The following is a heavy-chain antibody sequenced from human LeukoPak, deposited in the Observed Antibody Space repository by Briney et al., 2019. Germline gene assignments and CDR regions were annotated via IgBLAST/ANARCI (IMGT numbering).Heavy chain of an antibody. D-gene: IGHD6-19*01. Sequence: ASVKVSCKASGGTFSSYAISWVRQAPGQGLEWMGRIIPIFGIANYAQKFQGRVTITADKSTSTAYMELSSLRSEDTAVYYCARDSTAVVGWNWFDPWGQGTLVTVSS. J-gene: IGHJ5*02. CDR3: ARDSTAVVGWNWFDP. CDR2: IIPIFGIA. V-gene: IGHV1-69*04. CDR1: GGTFSSYA.